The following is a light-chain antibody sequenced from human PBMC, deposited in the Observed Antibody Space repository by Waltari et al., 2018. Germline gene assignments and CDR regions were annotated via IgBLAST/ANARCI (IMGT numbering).Light chain of an antibody. CDR3: QQYGNSPWT. Sequence: ELVLTQSPGTLSLSPGERATLSCRASPYVSRNLLAWYQQKPGRAPRLLIFAASSRATGVPDRFSGSGSGTDFTLTISRLGPEDFAVYYCQQYGNSPWTFGPGTKIEIK. V-gene: IGKV3-20*01. CDR2: AAS. J-gene: IGKJ1*01. CDR1: PYVSRNL.